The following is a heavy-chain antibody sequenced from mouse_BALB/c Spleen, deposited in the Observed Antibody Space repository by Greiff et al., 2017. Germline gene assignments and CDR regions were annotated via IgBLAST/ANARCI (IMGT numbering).Heavy chain of an antibody. J-gene: IGHJ3*01. CDR2: IDPYDSET. V-gene: IGHV1-52*01. Sequence: QVQLKQPGAELVRPGASVKLSCKASGYTFTSYWMNWVKQRPEQGLEWIGRIDPYDSETHYNQKFKDKAILTVDKSSSTAYIQLSSLTSEDTAVYYSARSAHAHAWFAYWGQGTLVTVSA. CDR1: GYTFTSYW. CDR3: ARSAHAHAWFAY.